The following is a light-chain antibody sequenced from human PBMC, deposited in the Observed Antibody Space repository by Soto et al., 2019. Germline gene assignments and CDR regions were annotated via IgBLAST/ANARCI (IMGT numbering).Light chain of an antibody. CDR1: QSITNY. Sequence: DIQMTQSPSSLSASVGDRVTITCRASQSITNYLNWYQQKPGKAPKLLIYAASSLQSGVPSRFSGSESGTDFTLSISSLQPEDFATYYCQQIYSTPWTFGQGTKVEIK. CDR3: QQIYSTPWT. V-gene: IGKV1-39*01. J-gene: IGKJ1*01. CDR2: AAS.